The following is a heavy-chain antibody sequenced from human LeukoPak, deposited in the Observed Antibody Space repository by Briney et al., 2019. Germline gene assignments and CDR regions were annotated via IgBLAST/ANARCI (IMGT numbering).Heavy chain of an antibody. D-gene: IGHD3-22*01. J-gene: IGHJ4*02. CDR1: GGSISSNN. Sequence: PSGTLSLTCAVSGGSISSNNWWSWVRQPPGKGLEWVSGISGSGGSTYYADSVKGRFTISRDNLKNTLYLQMNSLRAEDTAVYYCARISYDSSGYYDYWGQGTLVTVSS. CDR3: ARISYDSSGYYDY. CDR2: ISGSGGST. V-gene: IGHV3-23*01.